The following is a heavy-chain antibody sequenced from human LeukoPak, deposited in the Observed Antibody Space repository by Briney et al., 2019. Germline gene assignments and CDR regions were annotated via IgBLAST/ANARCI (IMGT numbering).Heavy chain of an antibody. CDR3: AKDACSGGTCYGGWYCDL. V-gene: IGHV3-30*02. J-gene: IGHJ2*01. CDR2: MHYDGNIK. CDR1: GLTFSTYG. Sequence: GGSLRLSCAASGLTFSTYGMHWVRPAPGKGLEWVAFMHYDGNIKYYADSVKGRFTISRDTSKNTLYLQMNSLRVEDTAVYYCAKDACSGGTCYGGWYCDLWGRGTLVTVSS. D-gene: IGHD2-15*01.